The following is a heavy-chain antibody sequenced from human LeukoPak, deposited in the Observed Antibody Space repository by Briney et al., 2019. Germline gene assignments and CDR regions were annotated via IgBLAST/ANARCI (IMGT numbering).Heavy chain of an antibody. CDR2: ISWNSNII. CDR1: GFTFGDYA. V-gene: IGHV3-9*01. J-gene: IGHJ6*02. Sequence: GGSLRLSCAASGFTFGDYAMHWVRQAPGKGLEWVSGISWNSNIIGSADSVKGRFTISRDNAKNSLYLQMNSLRPEDTALYYCAKDKRSGSYFNYYGMDVWGQGTTVTVSS. CDR3: AKDKRSGSYFNYYGMDV. D-gene: IGHD1-26*01.